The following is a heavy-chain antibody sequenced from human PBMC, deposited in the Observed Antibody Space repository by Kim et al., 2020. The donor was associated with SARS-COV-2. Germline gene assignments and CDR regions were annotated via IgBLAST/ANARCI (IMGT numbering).Heavy chain of an antibody. V-gene: IGHV4-31*03. J-gene: IGHJ5*02. Sequence: SETLSLTCTFSGDSISSGGYYWSWIRQHPGKGLEWIGYIYYSGSTYYNPSLKSRVTISVDTSKNQFSLKLSSVTAADTAVYYCAREWQGWFDPWGQGTLVTVSS. CDR2: IYYSGST. CDR3: AREWQGWFDP. CDR1: GDSISSGGYY.